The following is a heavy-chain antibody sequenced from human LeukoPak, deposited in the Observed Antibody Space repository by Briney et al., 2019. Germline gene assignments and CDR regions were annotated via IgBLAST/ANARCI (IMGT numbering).Heavy chain of an antibody. CDR2: IIPILGIA. CDR1: GGTFSSYA. D-gene: IGHD3-22*01. Sequence: GASVKVSCKASGGTFSSYAISWVRQAPGQGLEWMGRIIPILGIANYAQKFQGRVTITADKSTSTAYMELSSLRSEDTAVYYCARAYYYDSSGYSLFDYWGQGTPVTVSS. V-gene: IGHV1-69*04. CDR3: ARAYYYDSSGYSLFDY. J-gene: IGHJ4*02.